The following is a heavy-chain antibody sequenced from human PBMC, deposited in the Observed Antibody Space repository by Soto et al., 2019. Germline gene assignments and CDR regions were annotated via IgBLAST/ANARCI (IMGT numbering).Heavy chain of an antibody. Sequence: EVQLVESGGGLVEPGGSLRLSCAASGFTLSNAWMSWVRQAPGKGLEWVGRIKSKTDGGTTEYAAPVRGRFTITRDDSKNTLDLQMSSLKTEDTAMYYCCRVNWGKLDYWGQGTLATVSS. J-gene: IGHJ4*02. V-gene: IGHV3-15*01. CDR3: CRVNWGKLDY. D-gene: IGHD3-16*01. CDR2: IKSKTDGGTT. CDR1: GFTLSNAW.